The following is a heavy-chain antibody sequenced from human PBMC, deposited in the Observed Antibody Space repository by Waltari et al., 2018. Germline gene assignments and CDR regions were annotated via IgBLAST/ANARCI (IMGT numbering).Heavy chain of an antibody. J-gene: IGHJ6*02. Sequence: QGQLVESGGGVVQPGKSLRLSCAASGFTFSSYPFHWVRQAPGKGLGWVEVISYVGRNKFYADSVKGRFTISRDDSKNTLYLQMHSLRPEDTAVYYCARDPRMDVWGQGTTVTVSS. CDR1: GFTFSSYP. CDR2: ISYVGRNK. CDR3: ARDPRMDV. V-gene: IGHV3-30*01.